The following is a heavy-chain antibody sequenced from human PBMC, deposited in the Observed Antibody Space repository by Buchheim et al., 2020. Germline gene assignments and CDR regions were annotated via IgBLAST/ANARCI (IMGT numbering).Heavy chain of an antibody. D-gene: IGHD2-15*01. J-gene: IGHJ6*02. CDR3: TTGGSRYCRGGSCYSVYNGMDV. V-gene: IGHV3-30*03. CDR1: GLTFSDYG. Sequence: QVQLVESGGGVVQPGRSLRLSCAVSGLTFSDYGIHWVRQAPGKGLEWVAVISYDGIDKKYADSLKGRFTISRDNSKNTVYLQMNSLGLEDTAVYFCTTGGSRYCRGGSCYSVYNGMDVWGQGTT. CDR2: ISYDGIDK.